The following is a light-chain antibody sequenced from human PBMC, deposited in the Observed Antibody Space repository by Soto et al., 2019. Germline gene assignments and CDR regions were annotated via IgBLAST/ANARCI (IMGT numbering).Light chain of an antibody. J-gene: IGLJ3*02. Sequence: QSVLTQPASVSGSPGQSITISCAGTSADVGAFDYVSWYQHHPGKVPKLMIYDVSDRPSGVSTRLSGSKSANMASLTISGLQSDDEADYYWAAYTTSSTLVFGGGTKLTVL. V-gene: IGLV2-14*03. CDR1: SADVGAFDY. CDR3: AAYTTSSTLV. CDR2: DVS.